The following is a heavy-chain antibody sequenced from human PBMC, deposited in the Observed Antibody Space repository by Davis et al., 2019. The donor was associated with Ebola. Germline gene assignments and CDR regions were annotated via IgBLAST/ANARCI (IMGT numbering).Heavy chain of an antibody. CDR1: GFIVSSHY. J-gene: IGHJ4*02. CDR3: ARGGWDNVLVTVTIPLFDY. V-gene: IGHV3-66*02. CDR2: IYSGGTT. D-gene: IGHD2-2*01. Sequence: GESLKISCAASGFIVSSHYMSWVRQAPGKGLEWVSVIYSGGTTFYADSVKGRFTISRDDSKNTLFLQMNSLRPEDTAVYYCARGGWDNVLVTVTIPLFDYWGQGTLVTVSS.